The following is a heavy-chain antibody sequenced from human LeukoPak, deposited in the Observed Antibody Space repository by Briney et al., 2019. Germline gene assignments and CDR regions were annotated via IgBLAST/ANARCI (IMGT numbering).Heavy chain of an antibody. V-gene: IGHV3-23*01. CDR2: ISGSGGST. CDR3: AKDFWSGSPDAFDI. D-gene: IGHD3-3*01. Sequence: PGGSLRLSCAASGFTFSTYWMSWVRQAPGKGLEWVSAISGSGGSTYYADSMKGRFTIYRDNSKNTLYLQMNSLRAEDTAVYYCAKDFWSGSPDAFDIWGQGTMVTVSS. CDR1: GFTFSTYW. J-gene: IGHJ3*02.